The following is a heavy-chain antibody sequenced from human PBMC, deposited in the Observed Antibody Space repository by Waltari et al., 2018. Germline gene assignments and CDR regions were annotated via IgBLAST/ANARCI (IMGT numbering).Heavy chain of an antibody. CDR3: ARGAEYYYDSSGYYYAGAFDI. Sequence: QVQLQESGPGLVKPSETLSLTCTVSGGSISSYYWSWIRQPPGKGLEWIGYIYTSGSTNYNPALKSGVTISVDTSKNQFSLKLSSVTAADTAVYYCARGAEYYYDSSGYYYAGAFDIWGQGTMVTVSS. CDR1: GGSISSYY. J-gene: IGHJ3*02. CDR2: IYTSGST. V-gene: IGHV4-4*09. D-gene: IGHD3-22*01.